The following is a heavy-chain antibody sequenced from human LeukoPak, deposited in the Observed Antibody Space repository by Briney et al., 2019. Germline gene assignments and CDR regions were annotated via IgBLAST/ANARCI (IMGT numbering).Heavy chain of an antibody. Sequence: QTGGSLRLSCAASGFTFSSYGMSWVRQAPGKGLEWVSAISGSGGSTYYADSVKGRFTISRDNSKNTLYLQTNSLRAEDAAVYYCAKDPKKWLVGGDAFDIWGQGTMVTVSS. CDR1: GFTFSSYG. V-gene: IGHV3-23*01. CDR2: ISGSGGST. J-gene: IGHJ3*02. CDR3: AKDPKKWLVGGDAFDI. D-gene: IGHD6-19*01.